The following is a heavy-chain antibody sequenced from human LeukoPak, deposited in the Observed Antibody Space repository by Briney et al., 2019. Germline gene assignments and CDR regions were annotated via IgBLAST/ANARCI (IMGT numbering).Heavy chain of an antibody. D-gene: IGHD4-17*01. CDR2: IIVGSGAT. CDR3: AAELYGVYTDCCTFHL. J-gene: IGHJ3*01. CDR1: GFTFSTSA. V-gene: IGHV1-58*01. Sequence: ASVKVSCKTSGFTFSTSAVQWVRQAHGQRLEWIGWIIVGSGATNYAQSLQGRFTITRDMSTNTAYMELGSLGSEDSAVYYCAAELYGVYTDCCTFHLWGQGTLVTVSS.